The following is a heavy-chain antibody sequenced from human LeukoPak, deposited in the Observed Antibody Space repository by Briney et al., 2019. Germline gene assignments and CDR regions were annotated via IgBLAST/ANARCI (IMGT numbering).Heavy chain of an antibody. Sequence: GGSLRLSCAASGFTFSRYGMNWVRQAPGKGPEWVAFISAGTDRTNYADFAKGRFTISRDNSMNTVFLQMNSLSADDMAIYYCAPVAVADSLDQYFQYWGQGTLVTVSS. D-gene: IGHD6-19*01. V-gene: IGHV3-23*01. CDR3: APVAVADSLDQYFQY. CDR2: ISAGTDRT. J-gene: IGHJ4*02. CDR1: GFTFSRYG.